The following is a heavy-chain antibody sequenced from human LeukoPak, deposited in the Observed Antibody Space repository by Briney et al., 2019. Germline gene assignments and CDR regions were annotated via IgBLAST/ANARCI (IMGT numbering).Heavy chain of an antibody. Sequence: PGGSLRLSCVVSVITLSNYGMSWVRQAPGKGLEWVAGISGSGGGTNYADSVRGRFTISSDNPTNTLYLQMNSLRAEDTAVYFCAKRGVVIRVILVGFHKEAYYFDSWGQGALVTVSS. D-gene: IGHD3-22*01. CDR1: VITLSNYG. V-gene: IGHV3-23*01. CDR2: ISGSGGGT. CDR3: AKRGVVIRVILVGFHKEAYYFDS. J-gene: IGHJ4*02.